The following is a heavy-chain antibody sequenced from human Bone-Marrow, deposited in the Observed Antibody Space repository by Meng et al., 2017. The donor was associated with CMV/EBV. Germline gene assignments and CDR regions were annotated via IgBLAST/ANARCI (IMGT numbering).Heavy chain of an antibody. CDR3: ARDPLPSYYNDNSGYSN. Sequence: ASVKVSCKTSGYTFTSYSMHWVRQAPGQGLEWMGWINPYNGNTEYGQNLQGRVTMTTDTSTSTAYMELRSLRSDDTAVYYCARDPLPSYYNDNSGYSNWGQGTLVTVYS. V-gene: IGHV1-18*04. CDR1: GYTFTSYS. D-gene: IGHD3-22*01. J-gene: IGHJ4*02. CDR2: INPYNGNT.